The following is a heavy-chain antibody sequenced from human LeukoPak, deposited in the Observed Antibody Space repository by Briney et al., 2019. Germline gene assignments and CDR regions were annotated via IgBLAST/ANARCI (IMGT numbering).Heavy chain of an antibody. Sequence: SETLSLTCNVSGGSISSGRCYWSWIRQPAGKGLEWIGRIYTRGSTNYNPSLKSRVTMSVDTSKNQFSLKLSSVTAADTAVYYCATDGMVRGPDAWFDSWGQGTLVTVSS. CDR2: IYTRGST. D-gene: IGHD3-10*01. J-gene: IGHJ5*01. CDR1: GGSISSGRCY. CDR3: ATDGMVRGPDAWFDS. V-gene: IGHV4-61*02.